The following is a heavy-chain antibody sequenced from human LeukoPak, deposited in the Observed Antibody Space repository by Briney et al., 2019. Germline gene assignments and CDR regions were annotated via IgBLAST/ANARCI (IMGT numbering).Heavy chain of an antibody. CDR2: INAGNGNT. CDR1: GYTFTSYA. D-gene: IGHD6-19*01. V-gene: IGHV1-3*01. J-gene: IGHJ4*02. Sequence: PLASVKVSCKASGYTFTSYAMHWVRQAPGQRLEWMGWINAGNGNTKYSQKFQGRVTITRDTSASTAYMELSSLRSEDTAVYYCAREADSSGWSFWGQGTLVTVSS. CDR3: AREADSSGWSF.